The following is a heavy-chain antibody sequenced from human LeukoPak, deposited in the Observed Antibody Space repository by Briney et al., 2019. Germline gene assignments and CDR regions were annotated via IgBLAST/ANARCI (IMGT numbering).Heavy chain of an antibody. Sequence: ASVKVSCKVSGYTLTELSMHWVRQAPGKGLEWMGGFDPEDGETIYAQKFQGRVTMTEDTSTDTAYMELSSLRSEDTAVYYCATKGASYYDSSGYYVHAFDIWGQGTMVTVSS. CDR3: ATKGASYYDSSGYYVHAFDI. D-gene: IGHD3-22*01. J-gene: IGHJ3*02. CDR2: FDPEDGET. CDR1: GYTLTELS. V-gene: IGHV1-24*01.